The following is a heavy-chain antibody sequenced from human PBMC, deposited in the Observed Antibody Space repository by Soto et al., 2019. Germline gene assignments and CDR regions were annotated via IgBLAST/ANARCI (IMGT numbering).Heavy chain of an antibody. Sequence: SETLSLTCTVSGGSISSYYWSWIRQPPGKGLEWIGYIYYSGSTNYNPSLKSRVTISVDTSKNQFSLKLSSVTAADTAVYYCARVRPGGYMDVWGKGTTVTVSS. D-gene: IGHD3-10*01. CDR1: GGSISSYY. CDR3: ARVRPGGYMDV. V-gene: IGHV4-59*01. CDR2: IYYSGST. J-gene: IGHJ6*03.